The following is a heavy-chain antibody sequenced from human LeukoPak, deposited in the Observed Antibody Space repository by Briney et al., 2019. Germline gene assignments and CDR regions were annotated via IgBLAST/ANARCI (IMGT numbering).Heavy chain of an antibody. J-gene: IGHJ4*02. CDR1: GLTVSSNY. CDR2: SYSGGSS. V-gene: IGHV3-53*01. Sequence: GGSLRLSCAASGLTVSSNYMGWVRQAPGKGLEWVSVSYSGGSSYYADSVKGRFTISRDNSKNTLYLQMNSLRVEDTAIYYCARDPSTLLPTDDSWGQGTLVAVSS. D-gene: IGHD2-2*01. CDR3: ARDPSTLLPTDDS.